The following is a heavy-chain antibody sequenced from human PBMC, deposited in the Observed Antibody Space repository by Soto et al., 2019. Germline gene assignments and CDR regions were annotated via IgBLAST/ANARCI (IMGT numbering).Heavy chain of an antibody. Sequence: GGSLRLSCGASGFTFSNYYMSWIRQAPGKGLEWVSYISSTGRTIYYADSVKGRFTVSRDNAQNSLSLKLNSLRVEDTAVYYCARSYSSGWEFDYWGRGTQVTVSS. D-gene: IGHD6-19*01. V-gene: IGHV3-11*01. CDR2: ISSTGRTI. CDR3: ARSYSSGWEFDY. J-gene: IGHJ4*02. CDR1: GFTFSNYY.